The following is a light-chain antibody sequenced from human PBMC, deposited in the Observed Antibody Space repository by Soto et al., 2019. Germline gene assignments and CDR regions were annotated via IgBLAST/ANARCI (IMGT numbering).Light chain of an antibody. Sequence: EIVMTPSPATLSVSPGETATLSCRASQRVSYNLAWYQQKPGQGPRLLIYGAFTRATGIPARFSVSGSGTDFTLTISSLQSEDVAVYYCQQYKNWPPLTVGGGTKVEIK. CDR1: QRVSYN. CDR2: GAF. J-gene: IGKJ4*01. V-gene: IGKV3-15*01. CDR3: QQYKNWPPLT.